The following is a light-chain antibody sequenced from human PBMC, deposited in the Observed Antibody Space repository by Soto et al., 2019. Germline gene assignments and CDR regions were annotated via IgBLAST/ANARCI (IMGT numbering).Light chain of an antibody. CDR1: SSDVGGYNY. CDR3: SSYTSSSPFYV. Sequence: QSALTQPASVSGSPGQSITISCTGTSSDVGGYNYVSWYQQHPGKAPKLMIYEVSNRPSGVSNRFSGSKSGNTASLTISGLQAEDEADYYYSSYTSSSPFYVFGTGTKVTVL. J-gene: IGLJ1*01. V-gene: IGLV2-14*01. CDR2: EVS.